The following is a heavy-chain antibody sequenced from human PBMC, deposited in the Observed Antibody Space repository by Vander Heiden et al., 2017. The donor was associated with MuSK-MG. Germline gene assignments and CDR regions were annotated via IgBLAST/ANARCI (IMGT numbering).Heavy chain of an antibody. V-gene: IGHV1-24*01. CDR1: GYTLTELS. J-gene: IGHJ4*02. CDR2: FDPEDGET. CDR3: ATGTALGEPFDD. Sequence: QVQLVQSGAEVKKPGASVKVSCKVSGYTLTELSMHWVRQAPGKGLEWMGGFDPEDGETCDAQKVQGRVTMTEDTSTETAYMEMGRMTSEYTAVYYFATGTALGEPFDDWGQGTLVTVSS. D-gene: IGHD3-10*01.